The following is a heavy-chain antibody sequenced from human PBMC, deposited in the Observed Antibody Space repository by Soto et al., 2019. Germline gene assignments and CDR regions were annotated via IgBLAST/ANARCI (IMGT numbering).Heavy chain of an antibody. D-gene: IGHD5-12*01. Sequence: SETLSLTCGVYGESFSDYFWGWIRQPPGKGLDWVGEISHSGTTTYNPSLKSRVSISVDTSRDQFSLKLTSVTAADTAVYYCARGPAGYSTTWYDFWGQEILLTVSS. CDR2: ISHSGTT. V-gene: IGHV4-34*01. J-gene: IGHJ5*01. CDR3: ARGPAGYSTTWYDF. CDR1: GESFSDYF.